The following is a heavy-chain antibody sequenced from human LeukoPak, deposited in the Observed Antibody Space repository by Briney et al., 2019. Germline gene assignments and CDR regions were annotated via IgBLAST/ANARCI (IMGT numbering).Heavy chain of an antibody. D-gene: IGHD2-2*01. J-gene: IGHJ6*03. CDR2: ISYDGSNK. Sequence: GGSLRLSCAASGFTFSSYGMHWVRQAPGKGLEWVAVISYDGSNKYYADSVKGRFTISRDNSKNTLYLQMNSLRTEDTAVYYCAKGDCGSTSCPPDYYYYYYMDVWGKGTTVTVSS. V-gene: IGHV3-30*18. CDR1: GFTFSSYG. CDR3: AKGDCGSTSCPPDYYYYYYMDV.